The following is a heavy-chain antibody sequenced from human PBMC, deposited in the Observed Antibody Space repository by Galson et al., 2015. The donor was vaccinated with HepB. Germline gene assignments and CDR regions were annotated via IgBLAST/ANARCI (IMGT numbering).Heavy chain of an antibody. V-gene: IGHV3-30*18. CDR3: AKERRWLQYYYFDY. Sequence: SLRLSCAASGFTFSSYGMHWVRQAPGKGLEWVAVISYDGSNKYYADSVKGRFTISRDNSKNTLYLQMNSLRAEDTAVYYCAKERRWLQYYYFDYWGQGTLVTVSS. D-gene: IGHD5-24*01. J-gene: IGHJ4*02. CDR2: ISYDGSNK. CDR1: GFTFSSYG.